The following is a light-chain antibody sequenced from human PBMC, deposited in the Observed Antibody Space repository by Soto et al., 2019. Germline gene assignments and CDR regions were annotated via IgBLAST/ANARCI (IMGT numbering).Light chain of an antibody. J-gene: IGKJ5*01. CDR3: QHRSNWAQD. V-gene: IGKV3-11*01. Sequence: EIVLTQSPATLSLSPGERATLSCRASQSVTANYLAWYQQKPGQAPRVLIYDASNRATGIPARFSGSGSGTDCTHSIRSLEPEDFAVYYCQHRSNWAQDFGQGTRLEIK. CDR1: QSVTANY. CDR2: DAS.